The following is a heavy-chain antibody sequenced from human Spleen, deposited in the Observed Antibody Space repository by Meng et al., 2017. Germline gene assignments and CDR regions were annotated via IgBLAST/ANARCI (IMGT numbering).Heavy chain of an antibody. V-gene: IGHV3-53*01. Sequence: GGSLRLSCAVSGFSVSDNYMTWVRQAPGKVLEWVSVIYSDGSIYYAGSVKGRFTISRDNSKNTLYLQMNSLRSEDTAVYYCARGRFCTSGSCYLDYWGQGALVTVSS. CDR3: ARGRFCTSGSCYLDY. CDR2: IYSDGSI. J-gene: IGHJ4*02. D-gene: IGHD2-15*01. CDR1: GFSVSDNY.